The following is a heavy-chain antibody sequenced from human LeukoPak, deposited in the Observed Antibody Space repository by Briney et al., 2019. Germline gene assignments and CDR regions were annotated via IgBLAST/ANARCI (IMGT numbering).Heavy chain of an antibody. J-gene: IGHJ4*02. CDR3: ARRYYYDSSGYFDY. CDR2: ISGNGGVT. Sequence: GGSLRLSCAASGFTFTSYAMHWVRQAPGKGLEYVSAISGNGGVTYYANSVKGRFTISRDNSKNTLYLQMGSLRAEDMAVYYCARRYYYDSSGYFDYWGQGTLVTVSS. V-gene: IGHV3-64*01. CDR1: GFTFTSYA. D-gene: IGHD3-22*01.